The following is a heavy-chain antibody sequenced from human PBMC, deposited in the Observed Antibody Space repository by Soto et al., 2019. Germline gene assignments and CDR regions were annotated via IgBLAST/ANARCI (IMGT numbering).Heavy chain of an antibody. D-gene: IGHD3-3*01. V-gene: IGHV1-8*01. CDR3: ARGVTYYDFWSGRNWFDP. Sequence: GASVKVSCKASGYTFTSYDINWVRQATGQGLEWMGWMNPNSGNTGYAQKFQGRVTMTRNTSISTAYMELSSLRSEDTAVYYCARGVTYYDFWSGRNWFDPWGQGTLVTVSS. CDR2: MNPNSGNT. J-gene: IGHJ5*02. CDR1: GYTFTSYD.